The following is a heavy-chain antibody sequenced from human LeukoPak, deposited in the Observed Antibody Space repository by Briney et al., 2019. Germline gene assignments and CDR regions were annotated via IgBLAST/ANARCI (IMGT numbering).Heavy chain of an antibody. CDR2: IYYSGST. Sequence: SETLSLTCTVSGASIPSYYWSWIRQPPGKGLEWIGYIYYSGSTTYKPSLKSRVTISVDTSKNQFSLKLSSVTAADTAAYYCARLSIVGATNFDYWGQGTLVTVSS. CDR1: GASIPSYY. J-gene: IGHJ4*02. V-gene: IGHV4-59*08. CDR3: ARLSIVGATNFDY. D-gene: IGHD1-26*01.